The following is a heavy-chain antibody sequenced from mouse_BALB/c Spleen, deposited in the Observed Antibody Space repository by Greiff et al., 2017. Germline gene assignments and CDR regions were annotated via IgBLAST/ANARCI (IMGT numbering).Heavy chain of an antibody. V-gene: IGHV5-6-4*01. CDR2: ISSGGSYT. Sequence: EVKVVESGGGLVKPGGSLKLSCAASGFTFSSYTMSWVRQTPEKRLEWVATISSGGSYTYYPDSVKGRFTISRDNAKNTLYLQMSSLKSEDTAMYYCTRDVYDYDATWFAYWGQGTLVTVSA. J-gene: IGHJ3*01. CDR3: TRDVYDYDATWFAY. D-gene: IGHD2-4*01. CDR1: GFTFSSYT.